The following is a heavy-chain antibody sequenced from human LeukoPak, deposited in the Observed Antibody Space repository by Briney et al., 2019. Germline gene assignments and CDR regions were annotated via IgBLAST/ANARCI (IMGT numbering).Heavy chain of an antibody. CDR2: ISGSGGST. V-gene: IGHV3-23*01. Sequence: GGSLRLSCAASGFTFSSYAMSWVRQAPGKGLEWVSAISGSGGSTYYADSVKGRFTISRDNSKNTLYLQMNSLRAEDTAVYYCARDQEIGITMIGDYYPPFDYWGQGTLVTVSS. J-gene: IGHJ4*02. CDR3: ARDQEIGITMIGDYYPPFDY. D-gene: IGHD3-22*01. CDR1: GFTFSSYA.